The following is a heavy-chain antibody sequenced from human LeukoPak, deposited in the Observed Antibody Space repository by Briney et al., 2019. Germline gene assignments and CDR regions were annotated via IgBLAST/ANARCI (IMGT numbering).Heavy chain of an antibody. V-gene: IGHV3-23*01. CDR2: VGGSNTDT. CDR1: GFSFSRNA. J-gene: IGHJ4*02. Sequence: GGSLRLSCVASGFSFSRNAMNWLRQPPGKGLEWVSGVGGSNTDTSYADSVKGRFTISRDNSQNTVSLVMNNLRAEDTAIYYCATHDTMVGISWCQGTPVTVSS. D-gene: IGHD1-26*01. CDR3: ATHDTMVGIS.